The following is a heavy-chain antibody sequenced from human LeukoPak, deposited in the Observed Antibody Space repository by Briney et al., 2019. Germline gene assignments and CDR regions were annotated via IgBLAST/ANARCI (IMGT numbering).Heavy chain of an antibody. CDR1: GYTITDYY. D-gene: IGHD4-17*01. CDR3: AREVSTVTTNWFDP. CDR2: INPNSGGT. J-gene: IGHJ5*02. Sequence: ASVKVSCKASGYTITDYYMHWVRQAPGQGLEWMGWINPNSGGTNYAQKFQGRVTMTRDTSISTAYMELSRLRSDDTAVYYCAREVSTVTTNWFDPWGQGTLVTVSS. V-gene: IGHV1-2*02.